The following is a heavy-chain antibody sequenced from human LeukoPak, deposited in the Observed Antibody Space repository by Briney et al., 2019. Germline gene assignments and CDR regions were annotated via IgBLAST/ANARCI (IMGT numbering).Heavy chain of an antibody. CDR3: ARIGYYDSSGYPDY. Sequence: SETLSLTCAVSGYSISSGYYWGWIRQPPGKGLEWIGSIYHSGSTYYNPSLKSRVTISVDTSKNQFSLKLGSVTAADTAVYYCARIGYYDSSGYPDYWGQGTLVTVSS. J-gene: IGHJ4*02. V-gene: IGHV4-38-2*01. CDR1: GYSISSGYY. D-gene: IGHD3-22*01. CDR2: IYHSGST.